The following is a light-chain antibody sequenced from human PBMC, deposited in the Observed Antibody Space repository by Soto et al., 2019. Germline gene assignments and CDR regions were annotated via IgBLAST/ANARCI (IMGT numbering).Light chain of an antibody. Sequence: DIVMTQSPLSLPVTPGEPASISCRSIQSLLHSNGYNYLDWYLQKPGQSPQLLIYLGSNRASGVPDRFSGSRSGTDFTLKISRVEAEDVGVYYCMQALQTPWTFGQGTKVDIK. V-gene: IGKV2-28*01. J-gene: IGKJ1*01. CDR3: MQALQTPWT. CDR2: LGS. CDR1: QSLLHSNGYNY.